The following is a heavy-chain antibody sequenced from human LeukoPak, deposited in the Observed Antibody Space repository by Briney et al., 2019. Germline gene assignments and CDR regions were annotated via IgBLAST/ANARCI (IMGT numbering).Heavy chain of an antibody. J-gene: IGHJ4*02. V-gene: IGHV3-23*01. Sequence: GGSLRLSCAASGFTFSTYAMSWVRQAPGKGLEWVSSISGTVSTTYYADSVKGRFTISRDNSNNTLYLQMNSLRAEDSAVYYCGRDWKLDYWGQGTLVTVSS. CDR2: ISGTVSTT. CDR1: GFTFSTYA. D-gene: IGHD1-1*01. CDR3: GRDWKLDY.